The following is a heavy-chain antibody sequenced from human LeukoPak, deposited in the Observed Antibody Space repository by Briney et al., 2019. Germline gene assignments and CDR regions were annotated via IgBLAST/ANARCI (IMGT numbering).Heavy chain of an antibody. Sequence: GGSLRLSCAASGFTFSILAMNWVRQAPGKGLEWVSAISGSGGSTYYADFVKGRFTVSRDNSRNAVYLQMNSLRVEDTAVYHCVKDQYSGSGSYPDAFDFWGQGTVVTVSS. J-gene: IGHJ3*01. CDR1: GFTFSILA. V-gene: IGHV3-23*01. D-gene: IGHD3-10*01. CDR3: VKDQYSGSGSYPDAFDF. CDR2: ISGSGGST.